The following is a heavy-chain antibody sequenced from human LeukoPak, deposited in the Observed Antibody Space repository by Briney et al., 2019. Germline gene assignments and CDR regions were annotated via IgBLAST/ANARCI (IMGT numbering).Heavy chain of an antibody. D-gene: IGHD5-24*01. CDR1: GGSISSYY. CDR3: ARGPDDFDS. Sequence: PSETLSLTSTVSGGSISSYYWSWIRQPPGKGLEWIGYIYYSGSTNYNPSLKSRVSISLDMSKNQFSLRLNSVTAADTAVYYCARGPDDFDSWGQGTLVTVSS. CDR2: IYYSGST. V-gene: IGHV4-59*01. J-gene: IGHJ4*02.